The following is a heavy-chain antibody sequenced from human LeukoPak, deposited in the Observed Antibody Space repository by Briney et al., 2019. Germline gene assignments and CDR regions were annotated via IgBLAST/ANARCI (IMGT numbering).Heavy chain of an antibody. Sequence: GASVEVSCKVSGYTLTELSMHWVRQAPGKGLEWMGGFDPEDGETIYAQKLQGRVTMTTDTSTSTAYMELRSLRSDDTAVYYCARHHYGSGSYCFDYWGQGTLVTVSS. CDR2: FDPEDGET. V-gene: IGHV1-24*01. J-gene: IGHJ4*02. D-gene: IGHD3-10*01. CDR1: GYTLTELS. CDR3: ARHHYGSGSYCFDY.